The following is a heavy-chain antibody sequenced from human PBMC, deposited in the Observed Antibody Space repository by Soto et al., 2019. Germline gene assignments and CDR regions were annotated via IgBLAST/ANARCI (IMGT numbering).Heavy chain of an antibody. CDR1: GYSFTSYW. J-gene: IGHJ4*02. V-gene: IGHV5-51*01. Sequence: PGESLKISCKGSGYSFTSYWIGWVRQMPGKGLEWMGIIYPGDSDTRYSPSFQGQVTISADKSISTAYLQWSSLKASDTAMYYCARLKRGITFGGVIVPYFDYWGQGTLVTVS. CDR2: IYPGDSDT. CDR3: ARLKRGITFGGVIVPYFDY. D-gene: IGHD3-16*02.